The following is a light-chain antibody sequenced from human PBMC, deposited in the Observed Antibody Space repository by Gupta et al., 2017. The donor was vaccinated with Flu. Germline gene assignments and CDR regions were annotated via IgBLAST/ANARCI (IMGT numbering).Light chain of an antibody. J-gene: IGKJ2*01. Sequence: EFLFTQSPGPLPWSPGERATPSCSASQSVSSSYLAWYQQKPGQAPRLLIYGASSRATGIPARFSGSGSWTDFTLTISRREPEDFAVYYCQQYGSSPPNTFGQGTKLEIK. V-gene: IGKV3-20*01. CDR2: GAS. CDR3: QQYGSSPPNT. CDR1: QSVSSSY.